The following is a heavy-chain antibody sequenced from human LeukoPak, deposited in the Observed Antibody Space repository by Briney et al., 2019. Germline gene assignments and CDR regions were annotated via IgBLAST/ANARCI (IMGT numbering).Heavy chain of an antibody. CDR1: GYTFTGYY. Sequence: ASVKVSCKASGYTFTGYYMHWVRQAPGQGLEWMGWINPNSGGTNYAQKFQGRVTMTRDTSISTAYMELSSLTSDDTAVYYCARAALNVLRYFDWFDPWGQGTLVTVS. D-gene: IGHD3-9*01. J-gene: IGHJ5*02. V-gene: IGHV1-2*02. CDR2: INPNSGGT. CDR3: ARAALNVLRYFDWFDP.